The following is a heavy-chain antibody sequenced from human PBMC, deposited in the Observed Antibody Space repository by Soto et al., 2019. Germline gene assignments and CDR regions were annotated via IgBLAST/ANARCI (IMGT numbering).Heavy chain of an antibody. CDR2: INPNSGGT. CDR3: ARVGYCSSTSCYGSVAFDI. J-gene: IGHJ3*02. Sequence: ASVKVSCKASGYTFTGYYMHWVRRAPGQGLEWMGWINPNSGGTNYAQKFQGWVTMTRDTSISTAYMELSRLRSDDTAVYYCARVGYCSSTSCYGSVAFDIWGQGTMVTVS. V-gene: IGHV1-2*04. CDR1: GYTFTGYY. D-gene: IGHD2-2*01.